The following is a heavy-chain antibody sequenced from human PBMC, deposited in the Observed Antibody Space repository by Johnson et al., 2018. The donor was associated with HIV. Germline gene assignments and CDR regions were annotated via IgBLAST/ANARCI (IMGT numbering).Heavy chain of an antibody. D-gene: IGHD2-21*01. CDR2: ISGGGGNT. V-gene: IGHV3-64*04. J-gene: IGHJ3*02. Sequence: QVQLVESGGGLVKPGGSLRLSCAASGFTFSSYAMHWVRQAPGKGLEYVSAISGGGGNTYYADSVKGRFTISRDNSKSTLYLQMNSLRAEDTAVYYCAGIRSSDKDIWGQGTMVTVSS. CDR1: GFTFSSYA. CDR3: AGIRSSDKDI.